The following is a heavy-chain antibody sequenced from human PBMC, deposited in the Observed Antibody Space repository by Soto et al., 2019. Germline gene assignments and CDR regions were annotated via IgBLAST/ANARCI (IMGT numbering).Heavy chain of an antibody. CDR3: ARTPPIAAAGTYYFDY. CDR2: ISDSGDIT. J-gene: IGHJ4*02. D-gene: IGHD6-13*01. CDR1: EFTFSTYA. V-gene: IGHV3-23*01. Sequence: PGGSLRLSCAASEFTFSTYAMTWVRQAPGRGLQWVATISDSGDITYYADSVKGRFTISRDNSRNTLYLQMNNLRAEDTAVYYCARTPPIAAAGTYYFDYWGQGTLVTVSS.